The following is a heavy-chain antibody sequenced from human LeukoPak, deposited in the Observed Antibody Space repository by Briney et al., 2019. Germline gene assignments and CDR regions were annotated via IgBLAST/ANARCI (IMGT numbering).Heavy chain of an antibody. V-gene: IGHV4-39*01. CDR1: GDSISSGDAY. J-gene: IGHJ6*02. CDR2: ISYVGSP. D-gene: IGHD1-14*01. Sequence: SETLSLTCSVSGDSISSGDAYWGWIRQHPWKGLVWIGSISYVGSPYNNPSLNSRRVTMSVDTSKNQFSLKLPSVTAADTAVYYCASISITNRAMDVWGQGTTVTVSS. CDR3: ASISITNRAMDV.